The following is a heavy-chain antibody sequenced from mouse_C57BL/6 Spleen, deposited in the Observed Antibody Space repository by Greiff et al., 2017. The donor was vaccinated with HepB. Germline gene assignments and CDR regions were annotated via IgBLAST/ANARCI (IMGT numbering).Heavy chain of an antibody. CDR2: IDPETGGT. Sequence: VQLQQSGAELVRPGASVTLSCKASGYTFTDYEMHWVKQTPVHGLEWIGAIDPETGGTAYNQKFKGKAILTADKSSSTAYMELRSLTSEDSAVYYCTRRYGGNYDYWGQGTTLTVSS. D-gene: IGHD1-1*02. V-gene: IGHV1-15*01. CDR3: TRRYGGNYDY. J-gene: IGHJ2*01. CDR1: GYTFTDYE.